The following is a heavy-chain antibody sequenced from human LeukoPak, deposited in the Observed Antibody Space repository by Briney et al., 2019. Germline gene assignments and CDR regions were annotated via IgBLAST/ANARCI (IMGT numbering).Heavy chain of an antibody. CDR1: GGSISSYY. CDR2: IYTSGST. D-gene: IGHD2-15*01. J-gene: IGHJ5*02. Sequence: PSETLSLTCTVSGGSISSYYWSWIRQPAGKGLEWIGRIYTSGSTNYNPSLKSRVTMSVDTSKNQFSLKLSSVTAADTAVYYCAGLLRCSGGSCYSATNWFDPWGQGTLVTVSS. CDR3: AGLLRCSGGSCYSATNWFDP. V-gene: IGHV4-4*07.